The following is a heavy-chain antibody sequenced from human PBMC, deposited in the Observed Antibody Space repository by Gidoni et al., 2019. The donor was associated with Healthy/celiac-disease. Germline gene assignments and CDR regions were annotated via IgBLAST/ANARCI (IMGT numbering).Heavy chain of an antibody. Sequence: QVQLVQSGAEVKKPGSSVKVYCKASGGTLSSYAISWVRQAPGQGLEWMGGIIPIFGTATYAQKFQGRVTITADESTSTAYMELSSLRSEDTAVYYCARSIFRITMVRGVIEWFDPWGQGTLVTVSS. D-gene: IGHD3-10*01. V-gene: IGHV1-69*01. CDR1: GGTLSSYA. CDR3: ARSIFRITMVRGVIEWFDP. J-gene: IGHJ5*02. CDR2: IIPIFGTA.